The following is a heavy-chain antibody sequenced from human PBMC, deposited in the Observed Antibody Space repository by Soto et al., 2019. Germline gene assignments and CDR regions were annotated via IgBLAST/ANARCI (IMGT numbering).Heavy chain of an antibody. CDR2: INPSGGST. CDR1: GYTFTSYY. J-gene: IGHJ6*02. V-gene: IGHV1-46*01. D-gene: IGHD6-13*01. CDR3: AMNQKPQLAADV. Sequence: ASVKVSCKASGYTFTSYYMHWVRQAPGQGLEWMGIINPSGGSTSYAQKFQGRVTMTRDTSTSTVYMELSSLRSEDTAVYYCAMNQKPQLAADVWGQGTTVTVSS.